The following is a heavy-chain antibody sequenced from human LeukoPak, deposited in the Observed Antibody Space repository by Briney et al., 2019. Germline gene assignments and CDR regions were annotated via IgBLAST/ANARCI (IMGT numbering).Heavy chain of an antibody. Sequence: ASVKVSCKASGYTFTSYDINWVRQATGQGLEWMGWMNPNSGHTGYAQKFQGRVTMTRNTSITTAYMELSSLRSEDTAVYYCARKTDYYGSGTSEKYYFDYWSQGTLVTVSS. CDR2: MNPNSGHT. J-gene: IGHJ4*02. CDR3: ARKTDYYGSGTSEKYYFDY. V-gene: IGHV1-8*01. D-gene: IGHD3-10*01. CDR1: GYTFTSYD.